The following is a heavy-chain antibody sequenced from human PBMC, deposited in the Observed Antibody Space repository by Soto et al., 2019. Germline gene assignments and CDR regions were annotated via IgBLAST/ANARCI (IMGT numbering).Heavy chain of an antibody. D-gene: IGHD3-3*01. CDR3: ARASTPDSTGYDH. Sequence: EVQLVESGGGLVQPGGSLRLSCAASGFTLSDHYLDWVRQAPGKGLEWVGRSRNRVKSFTTAYAASVRGRFTFSRDDSTNSMYLQMNSLKTDDTTVYYCARASTPDSTGYDHWGQGTLFTVSS. CDR1: GFTLSDHY. CDR2: SRNRVKSFTT. J-gene: IGHJ4*02. V-gene: IGHV3-72*01.